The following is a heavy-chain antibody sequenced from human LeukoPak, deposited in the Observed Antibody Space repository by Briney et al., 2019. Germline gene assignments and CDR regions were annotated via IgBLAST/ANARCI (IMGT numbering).Heavy chain of an antibody. CDR1: GFTVSSSY. J-gene: IGHJ4*02. CDR2: IYSGGSA. CDR3: ARVGESYYGGRVFDY. Sequence: GGSLRLSCAASGFTVSSSYMTWVRQAPGKGLEWVSVIYSGGSAYYADSVKGRFTISGDNSKNTLYPQMNSLRAEDTAVYYCARVGESYYGGRVFDYWGQGTLVTVSS. V-gene: IGHV3-53*01. D-gene: IGHD1-26*01.